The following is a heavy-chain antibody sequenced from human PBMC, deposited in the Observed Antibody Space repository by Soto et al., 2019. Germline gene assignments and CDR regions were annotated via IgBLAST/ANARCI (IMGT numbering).Heavy chain of an antibody. CDR3: ARDQGGADLVSPDY. Sequence: ASVKVSCKASGYPFTGHYIHWVRQVPGQGLEWMGWMNPNSGGANHAPKFQGRVSMTRDTSTNTAYMQLSRLTSDDPAVYFCARDQGGADLVSPDYWGLGTLVT. CDR1: GYPFTGHY. CDR2: MNPNSGGA. D-gene: IGHD5-12*01. J-gene: IGHJ4*02. V-gene: IGHV1-2*02.